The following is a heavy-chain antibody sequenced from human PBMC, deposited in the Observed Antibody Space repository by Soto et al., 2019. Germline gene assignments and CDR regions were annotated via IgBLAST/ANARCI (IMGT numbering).Heavy chain of an antibody. CDR1: GGSVSNYY. Sequence: NPSETLSLTCTVSGGSVSNYYWSWIRQPAGKGLEWIGRIYTNRITNFSPSLKSRVTMSVDTSKNQVSLKLTSVTAADTAVYYCARAAAASDVYFDYWGQGTQVTVS. CDR3: ARAAAASDVYFDY. D-gene: IGHD6-25*01. J-gene: IGHJ4*02. V-gene: IGHV4-4*07. CDR2: IYTNRIT.